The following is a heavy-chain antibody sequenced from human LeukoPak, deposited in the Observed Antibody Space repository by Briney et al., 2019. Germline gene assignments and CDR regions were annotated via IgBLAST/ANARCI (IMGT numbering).Heavy chain of an antibody. J-gene: IGHJ4*02. Sequence: GGSLRLSCAASGFTFSSYSMKWVRQAPGKGLEWVSSISSSSSYIYYADSVKGRFTISRDNAKKSLYLQMDSLSAEDTAVYYCARLVSWGFDYWGQGTLVTVSS. V-gene: IGHV3-21*01. CDR3: ARLVSWGFDY. D-gene: IGHD5/OR15-5a*01. CDR2: ISSSSSYI. CDR1: GFTFSSYS.